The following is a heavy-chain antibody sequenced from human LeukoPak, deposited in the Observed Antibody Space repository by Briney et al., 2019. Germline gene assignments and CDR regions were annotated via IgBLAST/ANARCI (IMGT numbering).Heavy chain of an antibody. J-gene: IGHJ3*02. D-gene: IGHD3-22*01. CDR3: ARRNTNYYDSSGPKDDAFDI. Sequence: GESLKISCKGSGYSFTSYWISWVRQMPGKGLECMGIIYPGDSDTRYSPSFQGLVTISADKSISTAYLQWSSLKASDTAMYYCARRNTNYYDSSGPKDDAFDIWGQGTMVTVSS. V-gene: IGHV5-51*01. CDR1: GYSFTSYW. CDR2: IYPGDSDT.